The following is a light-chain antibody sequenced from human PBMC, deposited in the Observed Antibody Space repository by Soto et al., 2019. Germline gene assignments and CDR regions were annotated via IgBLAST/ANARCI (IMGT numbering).Light chain of an antibody. Sequence: EIVLTQYPGTLSLSPGERATLSCRASQSVSSSFVAWYQQKPGQAPRLLIYGASSRATGIPDRFSGSGSGTDFTLTISRLEPEDVAVYYCQQYGSSPLTFGGGTKGEIK. V-gene: IGKV3-20*01. CDR3: QQYGSSPLT. CDR1: QSVSSSF. J-gene: IGKJ4*01. CDR2: GAS.